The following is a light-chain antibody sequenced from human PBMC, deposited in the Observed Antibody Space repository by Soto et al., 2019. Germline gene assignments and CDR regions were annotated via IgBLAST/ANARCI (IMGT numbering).Light chain of an antibody. Sequence: EIVLTQSPGTLSLSPGERATLPCRASQSVSSSYLAWYQQKPGQAPRLLIYGASSRATGIPDRFSGSGSGTDFALTISSLEPEDFAVYYCQQRRNWPTFGGGTKVDIK. CDR1: QSVSSSY. V-gene: IGKV3D-20*02. CDR3: QQRRNWPT. J-gene: IGKJ4*01. CDR2: GAS.